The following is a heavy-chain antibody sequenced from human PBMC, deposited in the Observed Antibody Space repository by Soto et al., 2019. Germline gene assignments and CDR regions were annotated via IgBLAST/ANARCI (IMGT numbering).Heavy chain of an antibody. CDR3: ARETVAGRTGFDY. CDR1: GYTFTSYG. V-gene: IGHV1-18*01. CDR2: VNAYNGNT. Sequence: QVQLVQSGAEVKKPGASVKVSCKASGYTFTSYGISWVRQAPGQGLEWMGWVNAYNGNTNYAQKFQGRVTMTTDTYTSKAYMELRSLRSDDTAAYYCARETVAGRTGFDYWGQGTLVTVSS. J-gene: IGHJ4*02. D-gene: IGHD6-19*01.